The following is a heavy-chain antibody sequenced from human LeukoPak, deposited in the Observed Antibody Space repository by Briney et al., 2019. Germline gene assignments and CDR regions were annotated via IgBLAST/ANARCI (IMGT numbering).Heavy chain of an antibody. CDR1: GFTFSSYE. Sequence: GGSLRLSCAASGFTFSSYEMNWVRQAPGKGLEWVSCISSSGSTIYYADSVKGRFTISRDNAKNSLYLQMNSLRAEDTAVYYCARDLMGPAYCGGDCYSGLGYFDYWGQGTLVTVSS. CDR3: ARDLMGPAYCGGDCYSGLGYFDY. D-gene: IGHD2-21*02. CDR2: ISSSGSTI. V-gene: IGHV3-48*03. J-gene: IGHJ4*02.